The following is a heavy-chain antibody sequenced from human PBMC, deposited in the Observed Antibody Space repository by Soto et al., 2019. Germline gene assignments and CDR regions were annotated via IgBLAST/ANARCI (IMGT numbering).Heavy chain of an antibody. J-gene: IGHJ6*02. V-gene: IGHV1-69*05. Sequence: SVKVSCKASGGTFNSYAISWVRQAPGQGLEWMGGIIPIFGTSNYAQKFQGWVTMTRDTSISTAYMELSRLRSDDTAVYYCARFEGPYGMDVWGQGTTVTVS. CDR2: IIPIFGTS. CDR1: GGTFNSYA. D-gene: IGHD3-9*01. CDR3: ARFEGPYGMDV.